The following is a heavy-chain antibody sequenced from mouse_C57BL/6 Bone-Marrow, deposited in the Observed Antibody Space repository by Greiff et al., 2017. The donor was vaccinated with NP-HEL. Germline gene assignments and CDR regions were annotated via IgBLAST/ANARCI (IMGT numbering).Heavy chain of an antibody. CDR1: GFTFSSYA. J-gene: IGHJ2*01. Sequence: EVQVVESGGGLVKPGGSLKLSCAASGFTFSSYAMSWVRQTPEKRLEWVATISDGGSYTYYPDNVTGRFTISRDNAKNNLYLQMSHLKSEDTAMYYCAKLPDYWGQGTTLTVSS. CDR2: ISDGGSYT. D-gene: IGHD2-1*01. V-gene: IGHV5-4*01. CDR3: AKLPDY.